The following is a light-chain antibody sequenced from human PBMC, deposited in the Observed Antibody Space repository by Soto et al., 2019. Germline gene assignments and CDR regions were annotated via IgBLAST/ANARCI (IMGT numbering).Light chain of an antibody. J-gene: IGKJ4*01. CDR2: AAS. Sequence: EIVLTQSPGTLSLSPGDRATLHCRASQTISSTYLAWYQQKPGQAPRLLIYAASTRATGIPDRFSGSGSGTDFTLTISRLEPEDFAVYYCQQYGSSPLTFGGGTKVDIK. V-gene: IGKV3-20*01. CDR1: QTISSTY. CDR3: QQYGSSPLT.